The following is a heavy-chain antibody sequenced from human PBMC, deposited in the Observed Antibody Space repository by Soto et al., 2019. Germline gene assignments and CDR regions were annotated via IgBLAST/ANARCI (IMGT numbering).Heavy chain of an antibody. CDR2: IYTSGST. D-gene: IGHD6-6*01. Sequence: SETLSLTCTVSGGSISSYYWSWIRQPAGKGLEWIGRIYTSGSTNYNPSLKSRVTMSVDTSKNQFSLKLSSVTAADTAVYYCARGLSSSRGTVWFDPWGQGTLVTVSS. J-gene: IGHJ5*02. V-gene: IGHV4-4*07. CDR3: ARGLSSSRGTVWFDP. CDR1: GGSISSYY.